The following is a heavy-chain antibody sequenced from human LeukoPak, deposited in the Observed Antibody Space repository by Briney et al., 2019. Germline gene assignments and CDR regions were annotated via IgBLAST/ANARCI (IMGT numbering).Heavy chain of an antibody. D-gene: IGHD5-24*01. J-gene: IGHJ3*02. CDR3: ARIRDGYNDAYDI. CDR1: GYTFTNSY. V-gene: IGHV1-46*01. Sequence: ASVKVSCKASGYTFTNSYVHWVRQAPGQVLEWMGLINPDGGNTNYAQNFQGRVTLTRDTSTSTVYMELSSLRSEDTAIYYCARIRDGYNDAYDIWGQGTVVTVPS. CDR2: INPDGGNT.